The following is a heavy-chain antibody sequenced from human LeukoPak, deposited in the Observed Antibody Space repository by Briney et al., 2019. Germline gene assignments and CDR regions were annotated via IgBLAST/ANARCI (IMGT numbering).Heavy chain of an antibody. CDR2: IYYSGST. Sequence: SETLSLTCTVSGGSISTYYWSWIRQPPGKGLEWIGYIYYSGSTNYNPSLKSRVTISVDTSKNQFSLKLSSVTAADTAVYYCARAHYASGSFFDYWGQGTLVTVS. CDR3: ARAHYASGSFFDY. V-gene: IGHV4-59*01. D-gene: IGHD3-10*01. J-gene: IGHJ4*02. CDR1: GGSISTYY.